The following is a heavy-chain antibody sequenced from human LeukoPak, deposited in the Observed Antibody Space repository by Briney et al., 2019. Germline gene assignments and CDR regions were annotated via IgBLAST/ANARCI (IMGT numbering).Heavy chain of an antibody. J-gene: IGHJ4*02. CDR3: ARSVSRGSYYLWY. CDR2: ISSSGSMT. D-gene: IGHD1-26*01. CDR1: GFTFSDYY. V-gene: IGHV3-11*04. Sequence: GGSLRLSCVVSGFTFSDYYMSWIRQAPGKGLEWVSYISSSGSMTYYADSVKGRFTISRDNAKNSLYLQMNSLRAEDTAVYYCARSVSRGSYYLWYWGQGTLVTVSS.